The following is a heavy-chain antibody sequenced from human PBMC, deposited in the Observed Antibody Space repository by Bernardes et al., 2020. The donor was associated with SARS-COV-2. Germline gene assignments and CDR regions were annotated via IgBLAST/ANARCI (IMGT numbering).Heavy chain of an antibody. CDR3: AGVVGCSGGSCPNY. V-gene: IGHV1-18*04. Sequence: ASVKVSCQASGYTFTIYVISWVRQAPGHGLEWMGCIIAYNGHTNYAQKLQGRVTMTTDTSTSTAYMELRSLRSDDTAVNYCAGVVGCSGGSCPNYWGQGTLVTVSA. CDR1: GYTFTIYV. D-gene: IGHD2-15*01. J-gene: IGHJ4*02. CDR2: IIAYNGHT.